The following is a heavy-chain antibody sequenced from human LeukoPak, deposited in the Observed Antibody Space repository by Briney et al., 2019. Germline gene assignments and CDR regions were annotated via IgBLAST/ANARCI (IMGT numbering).Heavy chain of an antibody. V-gene: IGHV3-11*01. J-gene: IGHJ5*02. CDR1: GFTFSDYY. Sequence: PGGSLRLSCAASGFTFSDYYMSWIRQAPGKGLEWISYISGSGTTIYYADSVKGRFTISRDNAKNSLYLQMNSLRAEDTAVYYCVVQLANWFDPWGQGTLVTVSS. D-gene: IGHD1-1*01. CDR2: ISGSGTTI. CDR3: VVQLANWFDP.